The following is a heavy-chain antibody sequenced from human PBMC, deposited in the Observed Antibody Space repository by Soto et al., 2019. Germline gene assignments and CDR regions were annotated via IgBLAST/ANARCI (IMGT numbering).Heavy chain of an antibody. CDR3: ARDQTIPIAVAGVDY. CDR1: GFTFSSYS. CDR2: ISSSSSYI. V-gene: IGHV3-21*01. Sequence: EVQLVESGGGLVKPGGSLRLSCAASGFTFSSYSMNWVRQAPGKGLEWVSSISSSSSYIYYADSVKGRFTISRDNAKNSLYLQMNSLRAEDTAVYYCARDQTIPIAVAGVDYWGKGTLVTVSS. J-gene: IGHJ4*02. D-gene: IGHD6-19*01.